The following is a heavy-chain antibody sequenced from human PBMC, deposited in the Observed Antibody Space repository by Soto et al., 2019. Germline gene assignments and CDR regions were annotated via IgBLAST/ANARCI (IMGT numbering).Heavy chain of an antibody. V-gene: IGHV4-39*01. CDR2: IYYSGST. Sequence: SETLSLTCTVSGGSISSSSYYWGWIRQPPGKGLEWIGSIYYSGSTYYNPSLKSRVTISVDTSKDQFSLKLSSVTAADTAVYYCARHGAVAFDIWGQGTMGTVSS. CDR3: ARHGAVAFDI. CDR1: GGSISSSSYY. D-gene: IGHD3-16*01. J-gene: IGHJ3*02.